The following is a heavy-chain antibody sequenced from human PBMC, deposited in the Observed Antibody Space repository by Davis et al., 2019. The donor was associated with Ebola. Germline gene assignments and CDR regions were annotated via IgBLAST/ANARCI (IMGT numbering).Heavy chain of an antibody. D-gene: IGHD3/OR15-3a*01. CDR2: ISSSGSTI. J-gene: IGHJ4*02. V-gene: IGHV3-48*03. Sequence: GGSLRLSCAASGFTFSSYEMNWVRQAPGKGLEWVSYISSSGSTIYYADSVKGRFTISRDNAKNSLYLQMNSLRAEDTAVYYCARVFWQLDGLYWGQGTLVTVSS. CDR3: ARVFWQLDGLY. CDR1: GFTFSSYE.